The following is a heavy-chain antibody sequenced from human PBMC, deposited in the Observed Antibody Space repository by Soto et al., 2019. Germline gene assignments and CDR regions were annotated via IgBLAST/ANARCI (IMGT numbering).Heavy chain of an antibody. J-gene: IGHJ2*01. CDR3: ASPLWRDDYNWAYFDL. CDR2: ISYDGSNK. CDR1: GFTFSSYA. D-gene: IGHD4-4*01. V-gene: IGHV3-30-3*01. Sequence: QVQLVESGGGVVQPGRSLRLSCAASGFTFSSYAMHWVRQAPGKGLEWVAVISYDGSNKYYADSVKGRFTISRDNSKNPLYLQMNSLRAEDTAVYYCASPLWRDDYNWAYFDLWGRGPLVTVSS.